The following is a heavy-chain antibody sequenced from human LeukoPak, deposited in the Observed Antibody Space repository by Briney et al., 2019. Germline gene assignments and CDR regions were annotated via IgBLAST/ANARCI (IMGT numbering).Heavy chain of an antibody. CDR3: ARAHGDYRPDY. Sequence: PSETLSLTCTVSGGSISGGSYYWSWIRQPAGKGLEWIGRIYTSGSTNYNPSLKSRVTISVDTSKNQFSLKLSSVTAADTAVYYCARAHGDYRPDYWGQGTLVTVSS. J-gene: IGHJ4*02. D-gene: IGHD4-17*01. CDR2: IYTSGST. V-gene: IGHV4-61*02. CDR1: GGSISGGSYY.